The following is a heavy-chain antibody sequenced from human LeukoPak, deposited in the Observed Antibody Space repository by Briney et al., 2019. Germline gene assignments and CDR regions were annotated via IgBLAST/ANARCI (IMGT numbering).Heavy chain of an antibody. CDR2: ISAYNGNT. J-gene: IGHJ4*02. V-gene: IGHV1-18*01. CDR3: ARAGREVAARNPLDY. Sequence: ASVKVSCKASGYTFTSYGVSWARQAPGQGLEWMGWISAYNGNTNYAQKLQGGVTMTTDTSTRTAYMELSSLRSEDTAVYYCARAGREVAARNPLDYWGQGTLVTVSS. D-gene: IGHD6-6*01. CDR1: GYTFTSYG.